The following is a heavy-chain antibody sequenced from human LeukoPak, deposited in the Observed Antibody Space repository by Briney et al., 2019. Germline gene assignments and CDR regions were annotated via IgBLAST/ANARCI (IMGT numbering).Heavy chain of an antibody. J-gene: IGHJ4*02. CDR3: ARVGGYSGSEYYFDY. CDR1: GYTFTSYY. D-gene: IGHD1-26*01. V-gene: IGHV1-46*01. Sequence: ASVEVPCKASGYTFTSYYMHWVRQAPGQGLEWMGIINPSGGSTSYAQKFQGRVTMTRDTSTSTVYMELSSLRSEDTAVYYCARVGGYSGSEYYFDYWGQGTLVTVSS. CDR2: INPSGGST.